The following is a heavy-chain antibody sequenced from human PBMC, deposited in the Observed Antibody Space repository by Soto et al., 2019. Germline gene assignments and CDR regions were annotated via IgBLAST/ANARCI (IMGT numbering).Heavy chain of an antibody. Sequence: GASVKVSCTVSGYTLTELSMHWVRQAPGKGLEWMGGFDPEDGETIYAQKFQGRVTMTEDTSTDTAYMELSSLRSEDTAVYYCATDGITFGGVIVDYWGQGTLVTVSS. CDR3: ATDGITFGGVIVDY. CDR1: GYTLTELS. J-gene: IGHJ4*02. V-gene: IGHV1-24*01. CDR2: FDPEDGET. D-gene: IGHD3-16*02.